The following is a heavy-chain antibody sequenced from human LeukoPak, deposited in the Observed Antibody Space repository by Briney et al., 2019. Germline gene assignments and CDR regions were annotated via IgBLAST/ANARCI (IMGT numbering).Heavy chain of an antibody. J-gene: IGHJ3*02. Sequence: GASVKVSCKVSGYTLTELSMHWVRQAPGKGLEWMGIINPSGGSTSYAQKFQGRVTMTRDTSTSTVYMELSSLRSEDTAVYYCARGGSQVVPAATDFDIWGQGTMVTVSS. CDR2: INPSGGST. D-gene: IGHD2-2*01. V-gene: IGHV1-46*01. CDR3: ARGGSQVVPAATDFDI. CDR1: GYTLTELS.